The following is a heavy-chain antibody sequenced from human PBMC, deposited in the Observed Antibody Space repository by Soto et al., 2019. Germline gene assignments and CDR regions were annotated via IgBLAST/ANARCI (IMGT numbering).Heavy chain of an antibody. J-gene: IGHJ4*02. D-gene: IGHD7-27*01. CDR2: IYDGGRT. Sequence: QVQLQESGPGLVKPSQTLSLTCTVSGGSISTVDYWWSWIRQSPDMGLEWIGHIYDGGRTYNNPSLASRVTMSLDTSQRQLSLTLSSVSAADTAVYYCARGPSGDKVDSWGQGTLVTVSS. CDR1: GGSISTVDYW. V-gene: IGHV4-30-4*01. CDR3: ARGPSGDKVDS.